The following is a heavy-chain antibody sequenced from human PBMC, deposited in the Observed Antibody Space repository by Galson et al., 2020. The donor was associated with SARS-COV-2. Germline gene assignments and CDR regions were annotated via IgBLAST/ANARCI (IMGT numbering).Heavy chain of an antibody. J-gene: IGHJ4*02. D-gene: IGHD3-22*01. CDR3: AKDVYDVSGYSPGADY. CDR1: GFTFGNYP. V-gene: IGHV3-9*01. CDR2: IGWNSEII. Sequence: SGGSLRLSFAASGFTFGNYPMHWVRQGPGKGLDWVAIIGWNSEIIGYADSVRGRFTISRDNAKNSLYLQMSSLTAEDTALYYCAKDVYDVSGYSPGADYWGQGALVTVSS.